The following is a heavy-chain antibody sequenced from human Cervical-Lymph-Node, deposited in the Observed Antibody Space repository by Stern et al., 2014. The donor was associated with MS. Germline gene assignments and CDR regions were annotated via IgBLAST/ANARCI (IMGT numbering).Heavy chain of an antibody. V-gene: IGHV1-69*06. Sequence: VQLVESGAEVKKPGSSGKVSCKASGGTFNNPVISLVRQARGQGLEWMGGIVPLFGTPDYARKFQGRVTITADKSTSTVHMVLSSLNREDTGIYYCANRDMGYTYGRHDYWGQGTLVTVS. CDR1: GGTFNNPV. J-gene: IGHJ4*02. D-gene: IGHD5-12*01. CDR2: IVPLFGTP. CDR3: ANRDMGYTYGRHDY.